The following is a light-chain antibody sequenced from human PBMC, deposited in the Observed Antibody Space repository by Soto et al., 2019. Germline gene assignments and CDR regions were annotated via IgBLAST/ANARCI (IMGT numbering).Light chain of an antibody. CDR2: GVT. CDR1: TSDIGFYDY. J-gene: IGLJ1*01. Sequence: HSALTQPASVSGSPGQSLTISCTATTSDIGFYDYVSWYQQYPGKAPKLLIYGVTIRPSGISNRFSGSKSGSTASLTISGRRDEDEADYYCSSYSTSYFYFFGSGTKLTVL. CDR3: SSYSTSYFYF. V-gene: IGLV2-14*01.